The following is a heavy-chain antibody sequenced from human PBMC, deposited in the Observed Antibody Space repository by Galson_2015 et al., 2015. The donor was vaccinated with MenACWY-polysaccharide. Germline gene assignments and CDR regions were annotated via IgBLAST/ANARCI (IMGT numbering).Heavy chain of an antibody. CDR2: ISDGDGRT. V-gene: IGHV3-23*01. Sequence: SLRLSCAASGFTLWSYAMNWVRQAPGKGLEWVSAISDGDGRTFYADSVKGRFTMSRDNSRNTLYLQMNSLRAEDTAVYYCAKAHIAARPDRRMVYFYYMDVWSEGTTVTVSS. D-gene: IGHD6-6*01. CDR1: GFTLWSYA. J-gene: IGHJ6*03. CDR3: AKAHIAARPDRRMVYFYYMDV.